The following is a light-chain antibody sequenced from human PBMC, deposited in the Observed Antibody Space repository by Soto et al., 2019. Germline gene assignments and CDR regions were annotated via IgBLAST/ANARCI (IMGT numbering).Light chain of an antibody. J-gene: IGKJ1*01. Sequence: EIVMTQSPATLSVSPGERATLSCRASQSVRSSYLAWYQQKPGQAPRLLMYGASSRATGIPDRFSGSGSGTDFTLTISRLEPEDFAVYYCQQYGSSPRTFGQGTKVDIK. CDR3: QQYGSSPRT. V-gene: IGKV3-20*01. CDR2: GAS. CDR1: QSVRSSY.